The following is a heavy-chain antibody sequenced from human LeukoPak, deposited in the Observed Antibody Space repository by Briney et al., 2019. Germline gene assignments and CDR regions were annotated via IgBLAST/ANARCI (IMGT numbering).Heavy chain of an antibody. CDR3: ARAYSSSWFYWFDP. V-gene: IGHV3-7*01. CDR2: IKQDGSDK. J-gene: IGHJ5*02. CDR1: GFTFSTYW. D-gene: IGHD6-13*01. Sequence: PGGSLRLSCAASGFTFSTYWMNWVRQAPGKGLEWVASIKQDGSDKYYVDSVKGRFTISRDNAKNSLYLQMNSLRVEDTAVYYCARAYSSSWFYWFDPWGQGTLVIVSS.